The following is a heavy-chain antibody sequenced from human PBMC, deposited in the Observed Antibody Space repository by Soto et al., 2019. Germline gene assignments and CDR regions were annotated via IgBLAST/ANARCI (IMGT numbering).Heavy chain of an antibody. CDR2: LSASGRT. J-gene: IGHJ2*01. V-gene: IGHV4-4*07. Sequence: PSATLSLTCAISGDSIGNLYWSWIRQPAGKGLESLGRLSASGRTNYSPSLQSRVTMSLDRSKNGFSLRLTSVSASDTAVYFCARGMGRCFDLWGRGTLVTVSS. D-gene: IGHD2-8*01. CDR3: ARGMGRCFDL. CDR1: GDSIGNLY.